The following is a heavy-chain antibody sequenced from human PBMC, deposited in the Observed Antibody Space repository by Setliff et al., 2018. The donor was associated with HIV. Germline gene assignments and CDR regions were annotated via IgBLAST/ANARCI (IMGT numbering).Heavy chain of an antibody. CDR1: GYTFTTYA. CDR2: INTGNGNT. D-gene: IGHD6-13*01. J-gene: IGHJ4*02. CDR3: LRRATAAEVFDY. Sequence: ASVKVSCKASGYTFTTYAIHWVRQAPGQRLEWMGWINTGNGNTKYSQEFQDRVTITRDTSANTAYMELSNLRSEDTAIYYCLRRATAAEVFDYWGQGTLVTAPQ. V-gene: IGHV1-3*04.